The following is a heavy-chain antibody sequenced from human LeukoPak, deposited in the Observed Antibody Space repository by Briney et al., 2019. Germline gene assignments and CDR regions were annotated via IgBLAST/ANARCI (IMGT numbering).Heavy chain of an antibody. CDR2: IIPIFGTA. CDR3: ARERLYYDFWSGSPRAWFDP. J-gene: IGHJ5*02. Sequence: SVKVSCKASGGTFSSYAISWVRQAPGQGLGWMGGIIPIFGTANYAQKFQGRVTITADESTSTAYMELSSLRSEDTAVYYCARERLYYDFWSGSPRAWFDPWGQGTLVTVSS. D-gene: IGHD3-3*01. V-gene: IGHV1-69*13. CDR1: GGTFSSYA.